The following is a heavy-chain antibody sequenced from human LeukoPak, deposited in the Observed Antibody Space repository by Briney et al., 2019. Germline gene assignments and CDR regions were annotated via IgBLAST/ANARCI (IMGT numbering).Heavy chain of an antibody. Sequence: SETLSLTCTVSGGSISSYYRSWIRQPPGKGLEWIGYIYYSGSTNYNPSLKSRVTISVDTSKNQFSLKLSSVTAADTAVYYCARGLSGSDAFDIWGQGTMVTVSS. CDR2: IYYSGST. CDR1: GGSISSYY. V-gene: IGHV4-59*01. J-gene: IGHJ3*02. D-gene: IGHD6-19*01. CDR3: ARGLSGSDAFDI.